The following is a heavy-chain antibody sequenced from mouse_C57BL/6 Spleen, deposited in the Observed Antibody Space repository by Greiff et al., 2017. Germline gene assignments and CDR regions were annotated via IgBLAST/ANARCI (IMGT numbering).Heavy chain of an antibody. CDR2: IDPSDSYT. J-gene: IGHJ4*01. D-gene: IGHD2-1*01. CDR3: ARGGVNAMDY. Sequence: VQLQQSGAELVMPGASVKLSCKASGYTFTSYWMHWVKQRPGQGLEWIGEIDPSDSYTNYNQKFKGKSTLTVYKSSSTAYMQLSSLTSEDSAVYYCARGGVNAMDYWGQGTSVTVSS. V-gene: IGHV1-69*01. CDR1: GYTFTSYW.